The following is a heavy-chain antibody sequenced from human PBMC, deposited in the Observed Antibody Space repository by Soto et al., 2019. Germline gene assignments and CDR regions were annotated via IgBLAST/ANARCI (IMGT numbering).Heavy chain of an antibody. Sequence: EVQLLESGGGLVQPAGSLRLSCAASGFTFSIYTMSWFRQAPGKGLEWVSSIYGNGRSTFYSDSVKGRFTISRDNSGNTVYLQMGSLRAEDTAIYYCATDFTPDSRWDIDYWGQGSLVTVSS. V-gene: IGHV3-23*01. CDR3: ATDFTPDSRWDIDY. J-gene: IGHJ4*02. D-gene: IGHD1-26*01. CDR1: GFTFSIYT. CDR2: IYGNGRST.